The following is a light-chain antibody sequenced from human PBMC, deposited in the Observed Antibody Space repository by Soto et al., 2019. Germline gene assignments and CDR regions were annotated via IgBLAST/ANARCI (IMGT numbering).Light chain of an antibody. J-gene: IGKJ5*01. CDR3: QQYNNWPRT. CDR1: QSVSTY. CDR2: GAS. Sequence: TQSPATLSLSPGERATLSCRASQSVSTYLVWYQQKPGQAPRLLIYGASTRATGIPARFSGSGSGTEFTLTISSLQSEDFAVYYCQQYNNWPRTFGQGTRLEIK. V-gene: IGKV3-15*01.